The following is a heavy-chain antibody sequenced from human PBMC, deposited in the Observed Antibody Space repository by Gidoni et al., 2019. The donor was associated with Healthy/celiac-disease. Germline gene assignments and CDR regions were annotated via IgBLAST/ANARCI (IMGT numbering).Heavy chain of an antibody. V-gene: IGHV3-66*02. CDR1: GFTVSSNS. D-gene: IGHD6-13*01. J-gene: IGHJ6*02. CDR2: IYSGGSK. CDR3: ARDGAHPDIAAAGSPYYYYYGMDV. Sequence: EVQLVESGGGLVQPGGSLRLSCAASGFTVSSNSMSWVRQAPGKGLEWVSVIYSGGSKYYADSVKGRFTISRDNSKNTLYLQMNSLRAEDTAVYYCARDGAHPDIAAAGSPYYYYYGMDVWGQGTTVTVSS.